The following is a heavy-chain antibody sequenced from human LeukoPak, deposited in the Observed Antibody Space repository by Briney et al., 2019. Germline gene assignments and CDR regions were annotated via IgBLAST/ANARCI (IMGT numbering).Heavy chain of an antibody. V-gene: IGHV1-24*01. CDR1: GYTLTELS. Sequence: GASVKVSCKVSGYTLTELSMHWVRQAPGKGLEWMGGFDPENGETIYAQKFQGRVTMTEDTSTDTAYMELSSLRSEDTAVYYCASDLLIAADAFDIWGQGTMVTVSS. CDR2: FDPENGET. D-gene: IGHD5-12*01. J-gene: IGHJ3*02. CDR3: ASDLLIAADAFDI.